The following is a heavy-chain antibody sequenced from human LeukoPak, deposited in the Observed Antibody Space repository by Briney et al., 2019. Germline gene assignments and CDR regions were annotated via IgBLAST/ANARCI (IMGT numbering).Heavy chain of an antibody. CDR1: GYTFTNCG. CDR3: ARDYCTRGGDCYKEDLFDP. CDR2: ISPYDGDT. Sequence: ASVKVSCKASGYTFTNCGISWVRQAPGQGLEWMAWISPYDGDTNYAQNFEGRVTMTTETSTSTAYMELRSLRSDDTAIYYCARDYCTRGGDCYKEDLFDPWGQGTLVTVSS. D-gene: IGHD2-21*02. J-gene: IGHJ5*02. V-gene: IGHV1-18*01.